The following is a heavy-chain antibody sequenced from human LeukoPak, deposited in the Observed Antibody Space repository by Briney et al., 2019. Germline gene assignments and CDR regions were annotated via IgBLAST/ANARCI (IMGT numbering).Heavy chain of an antibody. V-gene: IGHV3-30*03. Sequence: AGGSLRLSRAASGFTFSTYGLHWVRQAPGKGLEWVALISYDGGVRYYADSVKGRFTISRDNSKNTLYLQMNSLRTEDTAVYYCLTEDTPTVFDYWGQGILVTVSS. J-gene: IGHJ4*02. D-gene: IGHD5-18*01. CDR1: GFTFSTYG. CDR3: LTEDTPTVFDY. CDR2: ISYDGGVR.